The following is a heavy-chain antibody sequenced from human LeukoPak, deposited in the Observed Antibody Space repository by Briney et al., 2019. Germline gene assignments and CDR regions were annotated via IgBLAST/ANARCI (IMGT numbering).Heavy chain of an antibody. CDR2: IYYSGST. CDR3: ARFSSGWTDAFDI. J-gene: IGHJ3*02. D-gene: IGHD6-19*01. Sequence: SETLSLTCTVSGGSISIYYWSWIRQPPGKGLEWIGYIYYSGSTNYNPSLKSRVTISVDTSKNQFSLKLSSVTAADTAVYYCARFSSGWTDAFDIWGQGTMVTVSS. CDR1: GGSISIYY. V-gene: IGHV4-59*08.